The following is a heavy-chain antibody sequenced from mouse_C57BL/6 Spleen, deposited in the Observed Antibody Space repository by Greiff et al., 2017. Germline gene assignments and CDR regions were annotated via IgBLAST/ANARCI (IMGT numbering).Heavy chain of an antibody. J-gene: IGHJ2*01. CDR1: GYTFTSYW. CDR2: IHPNSGST. CDR3: ARSDGSTGY. V-gene: IGHV1-64*01. Sequence: QVQLQQPGAELVKPGASVKLSCKASGYTFTSYWMHWVKQRPGQGLEWIGMIHPNSGSTNYNEKFKSKATLTVDKSSSTAYMQLSSLPSEDSAVYYCARSDGSTGYWGQGTTLTVSS. D-gene: IGHD2-3*01.